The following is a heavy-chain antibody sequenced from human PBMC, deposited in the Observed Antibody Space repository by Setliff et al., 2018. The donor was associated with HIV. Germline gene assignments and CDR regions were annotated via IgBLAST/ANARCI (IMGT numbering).Heavy chain of an antibody. D-gene: IGHD3-16*01. CDR3: ASILETATNWGALWFDP. CDR1: GLTFGVYA. J-gene: IGHJ5*02. CDR2: IRHKAYGGTA. V-gene: IGHV3-49*04. Sequence: PGGSLRLSCTTSGLTFGVYAMTWVRQAPGKGLEWVGFIRHKAYGGTAEYDASVKGRFTISRDDSKNRLYLQMNSLRAEDTAVYYCASILETATNWGALWFDPWGQGTLVTVSS.